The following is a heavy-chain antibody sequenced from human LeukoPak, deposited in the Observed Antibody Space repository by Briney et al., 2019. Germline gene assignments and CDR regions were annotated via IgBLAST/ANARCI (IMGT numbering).Heavy chain of an antibody. CDR1: GFTVSSYG. J-gene: IGHJ3*02. CDR2: IRYDGSNK. D-gene: IGHD3-9*01. Sequence: GGSLRLSCAASGFTVSSYGMYWVRQAPGKGLEWVAFIRYDGSNKVYVDSVKGRFTISRDNSKNALFLQMNSLRAEDTAVYYCAKGGGRGAPGCFDIWGQGTMVTVSS. V-gene: IGHV3-30*02. CDR3: AKGGGRGAPGCFDI.